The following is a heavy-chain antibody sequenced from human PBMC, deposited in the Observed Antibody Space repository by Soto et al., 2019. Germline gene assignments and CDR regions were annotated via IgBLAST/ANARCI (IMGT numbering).Heavy chain of an antibody. D-gene: IGHD2-2*01. CDR3: ARDLGYCSSTSCYDY. V-gene: IGHV1-69*04. CDR2: IIPILGIA. Sequence: GASVKVSCKASGGTFSSYTISWVRQAPGQGLEWMGRIIPILGIANYAQKFQGRVTITADKSTSTAYMELSSLRSEDTAVYYCARDLGYCSSTSCYDYWAQRTLVTVSS. CDR1: GGTFSSYT. J-gene: IGHJ4*02.